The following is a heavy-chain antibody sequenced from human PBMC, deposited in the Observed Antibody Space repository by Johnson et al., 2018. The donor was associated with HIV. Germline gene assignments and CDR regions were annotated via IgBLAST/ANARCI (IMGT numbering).Heavy chain of an antibody. CDR3: ARELNSGNYDPWFERWESGAFDV. CDR1: GFTFSDYW. D-gene: IGHD1-26*01. J-gene: IGHJ3*01. V-gene: IGHV3-7*05. CDR2: IKYDGSDK. Sequence: VQLVESGGGLVQPGGSLRLSCGASGFTFSDYWMSWVRQAPGKGLEWVASIKYDGSDKYYVDAVKGRLIISRDTVNNSVYLQMNSLRGEDTAVYYCARELNSGNYDPWFERWESGAFDVWGQGTLVTVSS.